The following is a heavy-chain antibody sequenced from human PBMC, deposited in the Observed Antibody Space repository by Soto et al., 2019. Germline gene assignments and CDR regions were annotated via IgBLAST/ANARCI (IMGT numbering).Heavy chain of an antibody. Sequence: ASVKVSCKASGYTFTSYGISWVRQAPGQGLEWVGWISAYNGNTNYAQKLQGRVTMTTDTSTSTAYMELRSLRSDDTAVYYCARDRGATIAARPAALDYGMDVWGQGTTVTVSS. V-gene: IGHV1-18*04. CDR3: ARDRGATIAARPAALDYGMDV. D-gene: IGHD6-6*01. CDR2: ISAYNGNT. CDR1: GYTFTSYG. J-gene: IGHJ6*02.